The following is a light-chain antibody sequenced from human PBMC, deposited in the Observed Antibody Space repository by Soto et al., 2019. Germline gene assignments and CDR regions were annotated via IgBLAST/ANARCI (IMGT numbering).Light chain of an antibody. Sequence: QPVLTQRASVSGSPGQSITISCAGTSSDVGGYNYVSWYQQHPGKVPRLIISDVNKRPSGVSDRFSGSKSGNTASLTISGLQAEDEADYYCASFTRSVTVVFGGGTKLTVL. J-gene: IGLJ2*01. V-gene: IGLV2-14*03. CDR1: SSDVGGYNY. CDR3: ASFTRSVTVV. CDR2: DVN.